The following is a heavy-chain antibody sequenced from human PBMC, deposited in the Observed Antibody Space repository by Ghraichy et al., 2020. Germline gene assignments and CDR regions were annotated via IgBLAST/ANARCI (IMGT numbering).Heavy chain of an antibody. Sequence: SGPTLVKPTQTLTLTCTFSGFSLSTSDRGVAVGWIRQPPGKALEWLALIYWNDEKHYSPSLESRLSITKDTSKNLVVLTMANLDPMDTATYYCAHRRAWSSDWPDWFHPWGQGTLVTVSS. CDR3: AHRRAWSSDWPDWFHP. V-gene: IGHV2-5*01. J-gene: IGHJ5*02. D-gene: IGHD6-25*01. CDR2: IYWNDEK. CDR1: GFSLSTSDRGVA.